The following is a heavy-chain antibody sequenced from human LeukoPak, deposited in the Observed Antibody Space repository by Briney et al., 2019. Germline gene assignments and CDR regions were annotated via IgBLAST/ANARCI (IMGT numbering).Heavy chain of an antibody. J-gene: IGHJ4*02. CDR2: IYHSGST. V-gene: IGHV4-30-2*01. D-gene: IGHD2-21*02. CDR3: ARASEIVVVTATNVEYFDY. Sequence: PSQTLSLTCAVSGGSISSGGYSWSWIRQPPGKGLEWIGYIYHSGSTYYNPSLKSRVTISVDRSKNQFSLKLSSVTAADTAVYYCARASEIVVVTATNVEYFDYWGQGTLVTVSS. CDR1: GGSISSGGYS.